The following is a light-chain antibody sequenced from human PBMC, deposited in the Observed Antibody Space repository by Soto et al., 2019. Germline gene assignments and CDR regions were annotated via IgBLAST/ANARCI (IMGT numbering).Light chain of an antibody. CDR1: SGDVGAFNY. J-gene: IGLJ1*01. V-gene: IGLV2-14*01. CDR3: SSFTRSSTRV. Sequence: QSVLTQPASVSGSPGQPITISCTGTSGDVGAFNYVSWFQHHPGKAPKLMIYEVSDRPSGVSIRFSGSKSGSTASLTISGLQPEDEADYYCSSFTRSSTRVFGSGTKLTVL. CDR2: EVS.